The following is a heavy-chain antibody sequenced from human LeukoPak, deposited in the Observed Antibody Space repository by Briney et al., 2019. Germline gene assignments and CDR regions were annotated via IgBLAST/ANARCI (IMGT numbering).Heavy chain of an antibody. D-gene: IGHD5/OR15-5a*01. CDR1: GFSRGNSGRC. CDR3: VRTRPVSGWFDP. J-gene: IGHJ5*02. CDR2: IDWDNDK. V-gene: IGHV2-70*11. Sequence: SLPALGKPTQTLTLTCTFSGFSRGNSGRCGSWIRQPPGKALERLARIDWDNDKYYTTSLKTRLTISKDTSKNQVVLTMTNMDPVDTATYYCVRTRPVSGWFDPWGQGTLVTVSS.